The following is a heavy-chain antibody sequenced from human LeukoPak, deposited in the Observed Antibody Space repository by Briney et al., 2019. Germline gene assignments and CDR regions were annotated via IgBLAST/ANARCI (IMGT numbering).Heavy chain of an antibody. CDR1: GGSISSSSYY. CDR3: ASGAEDAFDI. Sequence: SETLSLTCTVSGGSISSSSYYWSWIRQPPGKGLEWIGEINHSGSTNYNPSLKSRVTISVDTSKNQFSLKLSSVTAADTAVYYCASGAEDAFDIWGQGTMVTVSS. D-gene: IGHD1-14*01. V-gene: IGHV4-39*07. CDR2: INHSGST. J-gene: IGHJ3*02.